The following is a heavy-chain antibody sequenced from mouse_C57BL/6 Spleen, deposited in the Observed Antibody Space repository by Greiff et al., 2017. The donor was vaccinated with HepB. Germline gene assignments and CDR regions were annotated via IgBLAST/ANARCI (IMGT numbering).Heavy chain of an antibody. CDR1: GYTFTSYW. CDR2: IDPSDSYT. CDR3: ARKRDEYVYFDY. Sequence: VQLQQPGAELVMPGASVKLSCKASGYTFTSYWMHWVKQRPGQGLEWIGEIDPSDSYTNYNQKFKGKSTLTVDKSSSTAYMQLSSLTSEDSAVYYCARKRDEYVYFDYWGQGTTLTVSS. J-gene: IGHJ2*01. V-gene: IGHV1-69*01. D-gene: IGHD5-2*01.